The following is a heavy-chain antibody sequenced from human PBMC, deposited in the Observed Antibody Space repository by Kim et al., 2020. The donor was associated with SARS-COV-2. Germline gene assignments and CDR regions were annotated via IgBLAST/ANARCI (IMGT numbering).Heavy chain of an antibody. CDR1: GGTFSSYA. CDR2: IIPILGIA. V-gene: IGHV1-69*04. CDR3: ARDHMGATTNPYYYYGMDV. Sequence: SVKVSCKASGGTFSSYAISWVRQAPGQGLEWMGRIIPILGIANYAQKFQGRVTITADKSTSTAYMELSSLRSEDTAVYYCARDHMGATTNPYYYYGMDVWGQGTTVTVSS. J-gene: IGHJ6*02. D-gene: IGHD1-26*01.